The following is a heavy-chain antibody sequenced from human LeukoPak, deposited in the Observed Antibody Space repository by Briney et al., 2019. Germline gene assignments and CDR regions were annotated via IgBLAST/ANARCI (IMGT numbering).Heavy chain of an antibody. CDR3: AKDGGFAYDILTGYYYFDY. D-gene: IGHD3-9*01. CDR2: ISGSGGST. CDR1: GFMFSSYA. Sequence: GGSLRLSCAASGFMFSSYAMSWVRQAPGKGLEWVSGISGSGGSTYYADSVKGRFTISRDNSKNTLYLQMNSLRAEDTAVYYCAKDGGFAYDILTGYYYFDYWGQGTLVTVSS. V-gene: IGHV3-23*01. J-gene: IGHJ4*02.